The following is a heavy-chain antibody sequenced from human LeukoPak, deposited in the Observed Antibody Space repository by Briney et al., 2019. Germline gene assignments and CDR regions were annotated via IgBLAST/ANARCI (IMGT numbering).Heavy chain of an antibody. CDR3: ARDSGRGTDY. V-gene: IGHV4-59*01. CDR2: NFYSGSA. D-gene: IGHD1-26*01. Sequence: SETLSLTCTVSGGSISSYHWSWIRQPPGKGQEWIGYNFYSGSANYNPSLKSRVTISLDTSKNQFSLRLSSVTAADTAVYYCARDSGRGTDYWGQGTLFTVSS. J-gene: IGHJ4*02. CDR1: GGSISSYH.